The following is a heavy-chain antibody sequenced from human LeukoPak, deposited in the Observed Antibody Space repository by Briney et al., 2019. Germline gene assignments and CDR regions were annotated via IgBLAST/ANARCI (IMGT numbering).Heavy chain of an antibody. CDR3: ARAGIAAVLYDY. CDR2: IIPIFDTA. CDR1: GGTFSSYA. J-gene: IGHJ4*02. V-gene: IGHV1-69*06. Sequence: SVKVSCKASGGTFSSYAISWVRQAPGQGLEWMGGIIPIFDTANYAQKFQGRVTITADKSTSTAYMELSSLRSEDTAVYYCARAGIAAVLYDYWGQGTLVTVSS. D-gene: IGHD6-13*01.